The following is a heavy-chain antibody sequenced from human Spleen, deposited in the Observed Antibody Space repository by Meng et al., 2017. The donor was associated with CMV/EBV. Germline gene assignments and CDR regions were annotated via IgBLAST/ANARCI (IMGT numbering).Heavy chain of an antibody. CDR1: GYRFSDHG. D-gene: IGHD1-7*01. Sequence: HAHLVQSGAEVKKPAASVKVSCKASGYRFSDHGIIWVRQAPGQGLEWMGWISSHNGKTNFEQNLQGRVTITTDASTSTVYMELRSLRSDDTALYYCARGTTRVPYYFDYWGQGTLVTVSS. CDR2: ISSHNGKT. V-gene: IGHV1-18*01. CDR3: ARGTTRVPYYFDY. J-gene: IGHJ4*02.